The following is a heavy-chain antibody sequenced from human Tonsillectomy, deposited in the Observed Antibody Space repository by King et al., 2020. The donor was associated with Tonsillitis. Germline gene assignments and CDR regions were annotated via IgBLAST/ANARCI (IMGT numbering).Heavy chain of an antibody. CDR2: IIPILGIA. V-gene: IGHV1-69*04. Sequence: QLVQSGAEVKKPASSVKVSCKASGDTFNNYAITWVRQAPGQGLEWMGRIIPILGIANYAQKFQGRVTITADKSTSTAYMELSILRSEDTAVYYCARDRPGSYGPYYFDYWGQGPLVTVSS. D-gene: IGHD3-10*01. CDR1: GDTFNNYA. J-gene: IGHJ4*02. CDR3: ARDRPGSYGPYYFDY.